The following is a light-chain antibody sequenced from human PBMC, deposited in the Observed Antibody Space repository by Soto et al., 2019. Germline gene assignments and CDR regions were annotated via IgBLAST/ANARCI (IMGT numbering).Light chain of an antibody. CDR2: DAS. J-gene: IGKJ5*01. CDR1: QDINIY. Sequence: DIQMTQSPSSLFASVGDRVTITCHATQDINIYLNWYQQKPGKAPNLLIYDASNLEIGVPSRFSGSGSGTHFTFTISSLQTEDIGTYYCQQYDILPITFGRGTRLE. V-gene: IGKV1-33*01. CDR3: QQYDILPIT.